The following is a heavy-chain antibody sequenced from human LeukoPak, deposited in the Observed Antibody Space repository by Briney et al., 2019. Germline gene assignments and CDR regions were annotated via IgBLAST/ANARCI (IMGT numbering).Heavy chain of an antibody. D-gene: IGHD4-17*01. CDR2: INPLDSDT. J-gene: IGHJ4*02. CDR3: TRRIDYGDYDY. CDR1: GYPFDTYW. Sequence: GESLKISCKGSGYPFDTYWIGWVRQTPEKGLEWMGIINPLDSDTRYSPSFQGQVTFSADKSITTAYLQWSSLAASDTAMYYCTRRIDYGDYDYWGQGTLVTVSS. V-gene: IGHV5-51*01.